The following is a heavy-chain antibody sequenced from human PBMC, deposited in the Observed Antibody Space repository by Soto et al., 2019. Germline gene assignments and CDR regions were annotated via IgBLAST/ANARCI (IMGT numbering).Heavy chain of an antibody. CDR1: GGTFSSYA. Sequence: VASVKVSCKASGGTFSSYAISWVRQAPGQGLEWMGGIIPIFGTANYAQKFQGRVTITADESTSTAYMELSSLRSEDTAVYYCATGGGYNWLDPWGQGTMVTVSS. J-gene: IGHJ5*02. D-gene: IGHD2-15*01. CDR3: ATGGGYNWLDP. CDR2: IIPIFGTA. V-gene: IGHV1-69*13.